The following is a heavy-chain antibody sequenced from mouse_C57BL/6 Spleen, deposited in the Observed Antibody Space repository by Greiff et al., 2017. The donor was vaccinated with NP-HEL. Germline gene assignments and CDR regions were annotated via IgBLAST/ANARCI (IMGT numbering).Heavy chain of an antibody. CDR1: GYTFTDYN. V-gene: IGHV1-22*01. Sequence: VQLKQSGPELVKPGASVKMSCKASGYTFTDYNMHWVKQSHGKSLEWIGYINPNNGGTSYNQKFKGKATLTVNKSSSTAYMELRSLTSEDSAVYYCARANWDLYYAMDYWGQGTSVTVSS. CDR3: ARANWDLYYAMDY. D-gene: IGHD4-1*01. CDR2: INPNNGGT. J-gene: IGHJ4*01.